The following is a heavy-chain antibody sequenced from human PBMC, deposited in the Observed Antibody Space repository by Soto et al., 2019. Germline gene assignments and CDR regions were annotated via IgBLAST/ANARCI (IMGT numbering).Heavy chain of an antibody. CDR2: MSYDGRDR. CDR3: GKARSGSWHEGSYFDN. Sequence: QVQLVESGGGVVQPGRSLRLSCAASGFTFISYGMHWVRQAPGKGLEWLAVMSYDGRDRYYADSVRGRFTISRDNSKNPVYLQLNSLRVEDTAVYYCGKARSGSWHEGSYFDNWGQGTLVTVSS. V-gene: IGHV3-30*18. CDR1: GFTFISYG. J-gene: IGHJ4*02. D-gene: IGHD2-15*01.